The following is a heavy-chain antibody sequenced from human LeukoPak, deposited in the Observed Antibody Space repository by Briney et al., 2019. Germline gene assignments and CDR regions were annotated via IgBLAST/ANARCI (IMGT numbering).Heavy chain of an antibody. CDR3: ARAVRGSNWFDP. Sequence: GGSLRLSCAASGFTFSSYGMHWVRQAPGKGLEWVAFIRYDGSNKYYADSVKGRFTISRDNSKNTLYLQMNSLRAEDTAVYSCARAVRGSNWFDPWGQGTLVTVSS. J-gene: IGHJ5*02. CDR2: IRYDGSNK. D-gene: IGHD1-1*01. CDR1: GFTFSSYG. V-gene: IGHV3-30*02.